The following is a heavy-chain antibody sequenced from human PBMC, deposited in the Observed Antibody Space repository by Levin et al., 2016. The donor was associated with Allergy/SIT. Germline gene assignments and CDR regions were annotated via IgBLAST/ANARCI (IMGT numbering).Heavy chain of an antibody. CDR3: AKDGWELTGNNWFDP. CDR1: GFTFSSYG. Sequence: GGSLRLSCAASGFTFSSYGMHWVRQAPGKGLEWVAVIWYDGSNKYYADSVKGRFTISRDNSKNTLYLQMNSLRAEDTAVYYCAKDGWELTGNNWFDPWGQGTLVTVSS. D-gene: IGHD1-26*01. V-gene: IGHV3-33*06. CDR2: IWYDGSNK. J-gene: IGHJ5*02.